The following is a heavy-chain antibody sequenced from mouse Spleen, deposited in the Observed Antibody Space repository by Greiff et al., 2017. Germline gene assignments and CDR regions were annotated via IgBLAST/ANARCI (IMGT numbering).Heavy chain of an antibody. Sequence: VQLQQPGAELVMPGASVKLSCKASGYSFTDYNMNWVKQSNGKSLEWIGVINPNYGTTSYNQKFKGKATLTVDQSSSTAYMQLNSLTSEDSAVYYCARDYGYDGDWYFDVWGAGTTVTVSS. V-gene: IGHV1-39*01. J-gene: IGHJ1*01. CDR2: INPNYGTT. CDR1: GYSFTDYN. D-gene: IGHD2-2*01. CDR3: ARDYGYDGDWYFDV.